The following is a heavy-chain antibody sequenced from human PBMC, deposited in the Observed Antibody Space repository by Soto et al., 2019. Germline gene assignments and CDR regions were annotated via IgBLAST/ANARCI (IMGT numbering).Heavy chain of an antibody. CDR3: ARAGRFLEWLLYPVPWDSHGMDV. V-gene: IGHV1-18*01. Sequence: GLEWMGWISTYNGNTNYAQKLQGRVTMTTDTSTSTAYMELRSLRSDDTAVYYCARAGRFLEWLLYPVPWDSHGMDVWGQGTTVTVSS. J-gene: IGHJ6*02. CDR2: ISTYNGNT. D-gene: IGHD3-3*01.